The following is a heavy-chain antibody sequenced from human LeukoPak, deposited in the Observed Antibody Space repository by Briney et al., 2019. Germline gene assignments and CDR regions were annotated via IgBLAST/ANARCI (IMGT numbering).Heavy chain of an antibody. CDR2: IYSGGRT. CDR1: GFTFSSYE. J-gene: IGHJ6*03. V-gene: IGHV3-53*01. Sequence: SGGSLRLSCAASGFTFSSYEMNWVRQAPGKGLEWVSVIYSGGRTYYADSVKGRFTISRDNSKNTLYLQMNSLRAEDTAVYYCARVYYGSGSLYYYYYYMDVWGKGTTVTISS. CDR3: ARVYYGSGSLYYYYYYMDV. D-gene: IGHD3-10*01.